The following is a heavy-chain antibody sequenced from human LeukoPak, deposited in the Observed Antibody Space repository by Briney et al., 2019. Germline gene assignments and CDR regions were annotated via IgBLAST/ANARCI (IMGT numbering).Heavy chain of an antibody. CDR2: ISYDGSNK. CDR1: GFTFSSYA. CDR3: ARGSDAFDI. Sequence: GGSLRLSCAASGFTFSSYAMHWVRQAPGKGLEWVAVISYDGSNKYYADSAKGRFTISRDNAKNSLYLQMNSLRAEDTAVYYCARGSDAFDIWGQGTMVTVSS. D-gene: IGHD3-10*01. V-gene: IGHV3-30-3*01. J-gene: IGHJ3*02.